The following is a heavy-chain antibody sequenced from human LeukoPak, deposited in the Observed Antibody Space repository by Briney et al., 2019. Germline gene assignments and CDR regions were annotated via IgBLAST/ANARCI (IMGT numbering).Heavy chain of an antibody. CDR2: INPNSGGT. D-gene: IGHD3-22*01. CDR3: ARYYSYDGYYAFDI. Sequence: ASVKVSCKASGYTFTGSYMHWVRQAPGQGLEWMGWINPNSGGTNYAQKFQGRVTMTRDTSISTAYMELSRLKSDDTAVYYCARYYSYDGYYAFDIWGQGTMVTVSS. V-gene: IGHV1-2*02. J-gene: IGHJ3*02. CDR1: GYTFTGSY.